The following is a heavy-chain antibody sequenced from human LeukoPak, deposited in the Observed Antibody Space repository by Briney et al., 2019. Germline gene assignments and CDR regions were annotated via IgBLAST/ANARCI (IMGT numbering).Heavy chain of an antibody. CDR3: AKDPSQLRYFDWVLPR. Sequence: GGSLRLSCAASGFTFSSYAMSWVRQAPGKGLEWVSDISGSGGSTYYADSVKGRFTISRDNSKNTLYLQMNSLRAEDTAVYYCAKDPSQLRYFDWVLPRWGQGTLVTVSS. D-gene: IGHD3-9*01. V-gene: IGHV3-23*01. CDR2: ISGSGGST. J-gene: IGHJ4*02. CDR1: GFTFSSYA.